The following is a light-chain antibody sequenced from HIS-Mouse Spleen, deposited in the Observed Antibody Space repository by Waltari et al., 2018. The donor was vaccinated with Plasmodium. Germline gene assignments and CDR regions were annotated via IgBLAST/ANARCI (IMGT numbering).Light chain of an antibody. J-gene: IGLJ2*01. CDR1: KLEYKY. Sequence: SYELTQPPSVSVSPVQTASITCSGDKLEYKYACWYQQKPGQSPVLVIYQDSKRPSGIPERFSGSNSGNTATLTISGTQAMDEADYYCQAWDSSTVVFGGGTKLTVL. V-gene: IGLV3-1*01. CDR2: QDS. CDR3: QAWDSSTVV.